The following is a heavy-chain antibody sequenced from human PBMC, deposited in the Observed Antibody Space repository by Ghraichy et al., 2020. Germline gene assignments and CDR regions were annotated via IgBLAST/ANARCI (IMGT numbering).Heavy chain of an antibody. J-gene: IGHJ6*02. CDR2: SGGGDNNK. Sequence: LSLTCAASGLTFNNFAMGWVRQAPGKGLEWVSGSGGGDNNKKYADSVKGRFTISRDNYKNTLHLQMNSLRVDDTAIYYCAKFAFNSGTYRGGLDVWGQGTTVTVSS. D-gene: IGHD3-10*01. V-gene: IGHV3-23*01. CDR1: GLTFNNFA. CDR3: AKFAFNSGTYRGGLDV.